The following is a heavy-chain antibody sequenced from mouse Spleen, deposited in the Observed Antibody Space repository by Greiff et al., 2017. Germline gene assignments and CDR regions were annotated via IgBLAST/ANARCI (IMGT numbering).Heavy chain of an antibody. Sequence: VQLQQSGPGLVQPSQSLSITCTVSGFSLTSYGVHWVRQSPGKGLEWLGVIWSGGSTDYNAAFISRLSISKDNSKSQVFFKMNSLQADDTAIYYCARNWRYWYFDVWGAGTTVTVSS. V-gene: IGHV2-2*01. J-gene: IGHJ1*01. CDR3: ARNWRYWYFDV. CDR2: IWSGGST. CDR1: GFSLTSYG.